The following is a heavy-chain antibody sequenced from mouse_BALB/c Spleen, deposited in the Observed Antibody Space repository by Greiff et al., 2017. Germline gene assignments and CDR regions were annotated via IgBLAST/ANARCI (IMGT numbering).Heavy chain of an antibody. V-gene: IGHV5-17*02. CDR2: ISSGSSTI. Sequence: EVQLVESGGGLVQPGGSRKLSCAASGFTFSSFGMHWVRQAPEKGLEWVAYISSGSSTIYYADTVKGRFTISRDNPKNTLFLQMTSLRSEDTAMYYCASGGYDGRGFAYWGQGTLVTVSA. D-gene: IGHD1-1*01. CDR1: GFTFSSFG. J-gene: IGHJ3*01. CDR3: ASGGYDGRGFAY.